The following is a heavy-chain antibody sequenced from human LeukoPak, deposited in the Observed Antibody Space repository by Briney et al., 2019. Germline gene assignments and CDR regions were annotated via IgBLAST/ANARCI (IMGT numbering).Heavy chain of an antibody. V-gene: IGHV3-53*01. CDR1: GFTMRNHW. D-gene: IGHD3-22*01. Sequence: PGGSLRLSCAASGFTMRNHWMSWVRQAPGKGLEWVSVIYSGGSTYYADSVKGRFTISRDNSKNTLYLQMNSLRAEDTAVYYCARVRYYDRPDYWGQGTLVTVSS. CDR3: ARVRYYDRPDY. CDR2: IYSGGST. J-gene: IGHJ4*02.